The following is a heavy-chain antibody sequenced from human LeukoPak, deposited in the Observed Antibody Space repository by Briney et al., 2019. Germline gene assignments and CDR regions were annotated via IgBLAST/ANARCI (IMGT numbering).Heavy chain of an antibody. J-gene: IGHJ4*02. D-gene: IGHD3-10*01. V-gene: IGHV3-13*01. CDR2: IGTAGAT. CDR3: ARGRGGYFDY. Sequence: PGGSLRLSCEASGFPFSVYDMHWVRQVPGKGLEWVTAIGTAGATFFADSVEGRFIISRENAKNSLSLEMNGLRAGDTAVYYCARGRGGYFDYWGQGTLVTVSS. CDR1: GFPFSVYD.